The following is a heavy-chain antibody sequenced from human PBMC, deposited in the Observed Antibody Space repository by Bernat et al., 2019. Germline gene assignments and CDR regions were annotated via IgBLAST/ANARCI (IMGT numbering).Heavy chain of an antibody. CDR3: VRGGYCSGGSCYGSYYYMDV. D-gene: IGHD2-15*01. V-gene: IGHV4-34*01. Sequence: QVQLQQWGAGLLKPSETLSLTCAVYGGSFSGYYWSWIRQPPGKGLEWIGEINHSGSANYNPSLKSRVTISEDTSKKQFSLKLRSVTAADTAVYYCVRGGYCSGGSCYGSYYYMDVWGKGTTVTVS. CDR2: INHSGSA. J-gene: IGHJ6*03. CDR1: GGSFSGYY.